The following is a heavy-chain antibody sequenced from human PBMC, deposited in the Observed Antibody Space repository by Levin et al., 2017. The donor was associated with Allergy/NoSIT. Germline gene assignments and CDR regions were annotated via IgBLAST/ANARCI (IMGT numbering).Heavy chain of an antibody. D-gene: IGHD2/OR15-2a*01. Sequence: SGGSLRLSCAASGFTFDDYGMSWVRQAPGKGLEWVSGINWNGGSTGYADSVKGRLTISRDNAKNSLYLQMNSLRAEDTALYRCARHRVTMNINDGFDIWGQGKMVIVSS. J-gene: IGHJ3*02. CDR1: GFTFDDYG. CDR3: ARHRVTMNINDGFDI. V-gene: IGHV3-20*01. CDR2: INWNGGST.